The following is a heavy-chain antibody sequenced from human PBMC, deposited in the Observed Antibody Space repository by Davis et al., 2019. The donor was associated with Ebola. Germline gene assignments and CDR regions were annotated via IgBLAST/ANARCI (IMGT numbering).Heavy chain of an antibody. V-gene: IGHV1-18*01. CDR1: GGTFSSYA. J-gene: IGHJ4*02. D-gene: IGHD6-13*01. Sequence: AASVKVSCKASGGTFSSYAISWVRQAPGQGLEWMGWISAYNGNTNYAQKLQGRVTMTTDTSTSTAYMELRSLRSDDTAVYYCARGLPSSCEDYWGQGTQVTVSS. CDR3: ARGLPSSCEDY. CDR2: ISAYNGNT.